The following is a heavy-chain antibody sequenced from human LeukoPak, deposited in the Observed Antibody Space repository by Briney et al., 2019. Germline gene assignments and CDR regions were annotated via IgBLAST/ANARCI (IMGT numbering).Heavy chain of an antibody. CDR1: GGSISSSSYY. CDR3: ARQGYSGRGY. D-gene: IGHD2-2*02. CDR2: IYYSGST. Sequence: SETLSLTCTVSGGSISSSSYYWGWIRQPPGKGLEWIGSIYYSGSTYYNPSLKSRVTISVDTSKNQFSLKLSSVTAADTAVYYCARQGYSGRGYWGQGTLVTVSS. V-gene: IGHV4-39*01. J-gene: IGHJ4*02.